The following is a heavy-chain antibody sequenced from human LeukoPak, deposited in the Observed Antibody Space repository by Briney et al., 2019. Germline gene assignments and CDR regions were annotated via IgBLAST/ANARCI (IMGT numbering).Heavy chain of an antibody. D-gene: IGHD1-1*01. CDR2: IYYSGST. CDR1: GGSISSGGSY. V-gene: IGHV4-31*03. J-gene: IGHJ5*02. CDR3: AGGQLSWFDP. Sequence: SETLSLTCTVSGGSISSGGSYWSWIRQQPGKGLEWIGYIYYSGSTYYNLSLRSRLTISVDTSKNQFSLKLSSVTAADTAVYYCAGGQLSWFDPWGQGALVTVSS.